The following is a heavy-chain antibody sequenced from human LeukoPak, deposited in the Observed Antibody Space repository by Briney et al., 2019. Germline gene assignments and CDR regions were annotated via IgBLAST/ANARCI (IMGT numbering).Heavy chain of an antibody. D-gene: IGHD1-26*01. V-gene: IGHV3-21*01. J-gene: IGHJ4*02. Sequence: GGSLRLSCAASGFTFSIYSTNWVRQVPGKGLEWVSSISSSSSYIHYTDSVKGRFTISRDNAKNSLYLQMSSLTAEDTALYYCARDSAELDYWGQGTLVTVSS. CDR3: ARDSAELDY. CDR2: ISSSSSYI. CDR1: GFTFSIYS.